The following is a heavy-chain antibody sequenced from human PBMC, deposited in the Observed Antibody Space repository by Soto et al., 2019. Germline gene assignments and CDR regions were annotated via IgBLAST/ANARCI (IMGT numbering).Heavy chain of an antibody. J-gene: IGHJ6*02. CDR1: GGSISSSSYY. D-gene: IGHD5-18*01. V-gene: IGHV4-39*01. CDR3: AKDTAMVTSGDYYYYYGMDV. CDR2: IYYSGST. Sequence: SETLSLTCTVSGGSISSSSYYWGWIRQPPGKGLEWIGSIYYSGSTYYNQSLKSRVTISVDTSKNQFSLKLSSVTAADTAVYYCAKDTAMVTSGDYYYYYGMDVWGQGTTVTVSS.